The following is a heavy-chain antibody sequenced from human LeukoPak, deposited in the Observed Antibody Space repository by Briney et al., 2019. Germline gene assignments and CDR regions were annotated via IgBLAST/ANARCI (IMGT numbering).Heavy chain of an antibody. CDR2: IYTSGST. CDR1: GGSISSYY. V-gene: IGHV4-4*09. D-gene: IGHD5-24*01. CDR3: AREMATILDY. J-gene: IGHJ4*02. Sequence: PSETLSLTCTVSGGSISSYYWSWIRQPPGKGLEWIGYIYTSGSTNYNPSLKSRVTISVDTSKNQFSLKLSSVTAADTAVYYCAREMATILDYWGQGTLVTVSS.